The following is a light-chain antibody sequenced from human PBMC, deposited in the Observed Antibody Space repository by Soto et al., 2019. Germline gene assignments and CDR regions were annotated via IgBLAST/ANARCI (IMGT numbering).Light chain of an antibody. J-gene: IGLJ3*02. V-gene: IGLV8-61*01. CDR1: SGSVSTTYY. CDR2: STN. CDR3: VLYMSSGISV. Sequence: QTVVTQEPSFSVSPGGTVTLTCGLSSGSVSTTYYPSWYQQTPGQAPRTLIYSTNTRSSGVPDRFSGSILGNKAALTITGAQADDEAEYYCVLYMSSGISVFGGGTKGTVL.